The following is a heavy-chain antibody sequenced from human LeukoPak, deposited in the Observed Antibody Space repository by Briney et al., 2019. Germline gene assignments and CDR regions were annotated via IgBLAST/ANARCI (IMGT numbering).Heavy chain of an antibody. D-gene: IGHD3-3*01. V-gene: IGHV4-34*01. CDR3: ARGPKVFWSGGGGNMAYYYYYYMDV. CDR2: INHSRST. J-gene: IGHJ6*03. Sequence: PSETLSLTCAVYGGSFSDYYWNWIRQPPGKGLEWIGEINHSRSTNYNPSLKSRVTISVDTSKSQFSLKLSSVTAADTAVYYCARGPKVFWSGGGGNMAYYYYYYMDVWGKGTTVTVSS. CDR1: GGSFSDYY.